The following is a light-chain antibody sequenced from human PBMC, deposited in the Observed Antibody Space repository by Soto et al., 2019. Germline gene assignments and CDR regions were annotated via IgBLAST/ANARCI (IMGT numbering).Light chain of an antibody. J-gene: IGKJ2*01. Sequence: DIQMTQSPSTLSASVGDRVTITCRASQSISGWLAWYQQKPGKAPNLLISDASSLESGVPSRFSGSGSGTEFTLTISGQQPDDVATYYCQQYSSYSSFGQGTKLEIK. V-gene: IGKV1-5*01. CDR3: QQYSSYSS. CDR2: DAS. CDR1: QSISGW.